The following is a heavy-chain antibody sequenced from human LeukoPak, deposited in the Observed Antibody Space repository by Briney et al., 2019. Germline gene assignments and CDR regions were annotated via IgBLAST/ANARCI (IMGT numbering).Heavy chain of an antibody. CDR3: AHGVMVRGVRRYFDY. J-gene: IGHJ4*02. CDR2: IYWNDDK. D-gene: IGHD3-10*01. Sequence: SGPTLVQPTQTLTLTCTFSGFSLSTSGAGVGWIRQPPGKALEWLALIYWNDDKRYSPSLKSRLTITKDTSKNRVVLTMTNMDPVDTATYYCAHGVMVRGVRRYFDYWGQGTLVTVSS. CDR1: GFSLSTSGAG. V-gene: IGHV2-5*01.